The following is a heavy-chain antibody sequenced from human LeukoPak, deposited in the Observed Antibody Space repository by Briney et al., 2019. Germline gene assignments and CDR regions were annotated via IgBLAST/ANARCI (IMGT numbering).Heavy chain of an antibody. D-gene: IGHD6-6*01. J-gene: IGHJ4*02. CDR1: AFSVSSNY. CDR2: ISGSGDNT. V-gene: IGHV3-23*01. Sequence: GGSLRLSCAASAFSVSSNYMSWVRQAPGKGLEWVSGISGSGDNTYYADSVKGRFTISRDNSKSTLYVQVNSLGTEDTAAYYCARSIAARPGPFDYWGQGTLVTVSS. CDR3: ARSIAARPGPFDY.